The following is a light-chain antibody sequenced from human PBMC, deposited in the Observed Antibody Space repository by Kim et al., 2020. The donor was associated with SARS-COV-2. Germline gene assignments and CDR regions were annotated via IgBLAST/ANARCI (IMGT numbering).Light chain of an antibody. CDR2: AAS. CDR1: QGISND. V-gene: IGKV1-27*01. Sequence: ASVGHRVTITCRASQGISNDLAWYQQKPGKVPKLLIYAASALRSGVPFRFSGSGSGTHFTLTITSLQPEDVATYYCQKYNGAPWAFGQGTKVDIK. J-gene: IGKJ1*01. CDR3: QKYNGAPWA.